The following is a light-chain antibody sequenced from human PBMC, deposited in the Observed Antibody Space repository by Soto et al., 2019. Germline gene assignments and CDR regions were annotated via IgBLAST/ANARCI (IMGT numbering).Light chain of an antibody. CDR2: DAS. CDR3: QQYNSYSWT. V-gene: IGKV1-5*01. J-gene: IGKJ1*01. Sequence: DIHITQSPSTLSASVGDRVTITCRASQTIDSWLAWYQQKPGKAPKLLIYDASSLESGVPSRFSGSGSGTEFTLTISSLQPDDFATYYCQQYNSYSWTFGQGTKVDI. CDR1: QTIDSW.